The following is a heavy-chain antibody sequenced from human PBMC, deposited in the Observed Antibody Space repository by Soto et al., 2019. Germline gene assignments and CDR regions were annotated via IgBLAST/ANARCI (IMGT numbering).Heavy chain of an antibody. J-gene: IGHJ3*02. Sequence: SQTLSLTCAISGDSVSSNSAAWNWIRQSPSRGLEWLGRTYYRSKWYNDYAVSVKSRITINPDTSKNQFSLQLNSVTPENTAVYDWARGGLCLPLGLYAFDIWGQGTMVTVSS. D-gene: IGHD5-18*01. CDR2: TYYRSKWYN. V-gene: IGHV6-1*01. CDR1: GDSVSSNSAA. CDR3: ARGGLCLPLGLYAFDI.